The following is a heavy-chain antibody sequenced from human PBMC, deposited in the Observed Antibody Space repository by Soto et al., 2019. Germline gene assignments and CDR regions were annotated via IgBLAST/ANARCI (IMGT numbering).Heavy chain of an antibody. D-gene: IGHD3-16*01. CDR2: IWSDGRNK. V-gene: IGHV3-33*01. J-gene: IGHJ4*02. Sequence: QVQLVESGGGVVQPGRSLRLSCAASGFTFSSDVMHWVRQAPGKGLGWVAAIWSDGRNKYYADSVKGRFTISRDNSKNTLYLQVNSLRAEDTAVYYCAREGADYHFDFWGQGTLVTVSS. CDR3: AREGADYHFDF. CDR1: GFTFSSDV.